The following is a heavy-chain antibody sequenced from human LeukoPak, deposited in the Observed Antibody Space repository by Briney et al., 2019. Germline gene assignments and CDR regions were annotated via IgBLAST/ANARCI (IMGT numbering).Heavy chain of an antibody. CDR1: GGSISSYY. D-gene: IGHD3-10*01. CDR3: ASAYYYGSGSYLD. Sequence: SETLSLTCTVSGGSISSYYWSWIRQPPGKGLEWIGYIYYSGSTDYNPSLKSRVTISVDTSKNQFSLKLSSVTAADSAVYYCASAYYYGSGSYLDWGQGTLVTVSS. V-gene: IGHV4-59*01. CDR2: IYYSGST. J-gene: IGHJ4*02.